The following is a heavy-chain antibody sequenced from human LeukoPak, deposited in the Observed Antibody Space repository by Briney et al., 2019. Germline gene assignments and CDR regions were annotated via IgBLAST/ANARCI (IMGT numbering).Heavy chain of an antibody. CDR2: IIPIFGTA. CDR1: GGTFSSYA. V-gene: IGHV1-69*05. CDR3: AALLEWFLPLRSRYYYYMDV. Sequence: ASVKVSCKASGGTFSSYAISWVRQAPGQGLEWMGGIIPIFGTANYAQKFQGRVTITTDESTSTAYMELSSLRSEDTAVYYCAALLEWFLPLRSRYYYYMDVWGKGTTVTVSS. J-gene: IGHJ6*03. D-gene: IGHD3-3*02.